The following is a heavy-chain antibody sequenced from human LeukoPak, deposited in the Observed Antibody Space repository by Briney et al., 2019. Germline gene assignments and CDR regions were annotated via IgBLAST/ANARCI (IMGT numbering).Heavy chain of an antibody. V-gene: IGHV1-69*05. Sequence: GSSVKVSCKASGGTFSSYAISWVRQAPGQGLEWMGRIIPIFGTANYAQKLQGRVTITTDESTSTAYMELSSLRSEDTAVYYCARDSGDTAMVPDYWGQGTLVTVSS. CDR1: GGTFSSYA. D-gene: IGHD5-18*01. J-gene: IGHJ4*02. CDR2: IIPIFGTA. CDR3: ARDSGDTAMVPDY.